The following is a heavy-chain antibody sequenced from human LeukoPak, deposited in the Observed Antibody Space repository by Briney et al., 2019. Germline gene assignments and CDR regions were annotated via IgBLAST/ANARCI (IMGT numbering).Heavy chain of an antibody. CDR1: GFTFTTYA. D-gene: IGHD3-3*01. V-gene: IGHV3-23*01. Sequence: RAGGSLRLSCAASGFTFTTYAMSWVRQAPGKGLEWVSVISGSGDSTYYADSVKGRFTIPRDISKNTLYLQMKSLRAGDTAVYYCAKDKTYDDFWSGHDAFDIWGQGTMVTVSS. J-gene: IGHJ3*02. CDR2: ISGSGDST. CDR3: AKDKTYDDFWSGHDAFDI.